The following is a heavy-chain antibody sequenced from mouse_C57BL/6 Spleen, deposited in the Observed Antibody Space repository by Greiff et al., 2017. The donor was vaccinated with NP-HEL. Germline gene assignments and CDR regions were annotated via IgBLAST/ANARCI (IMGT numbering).Heavy chain of an antibody. CDR2: IYPGSGST. Sequence: QVQLKQPGAELVKPGASVKMSCKASGYTFTSYWITWVKQRPGQGLEWIGDIYPGSGSTNYNEKFKSKATLTVDTSSSTAYMQLSSLTSEDSAVYYCARQPVRTAQAYYWGQGTTLTVSS. V-gene: IGHV1-55*01. D-gene: IGHD3-2*02. CDR1: GYTFTSYW. J-gene: IGHJ2*01. CDR3: ARQPVRTAQAYY.